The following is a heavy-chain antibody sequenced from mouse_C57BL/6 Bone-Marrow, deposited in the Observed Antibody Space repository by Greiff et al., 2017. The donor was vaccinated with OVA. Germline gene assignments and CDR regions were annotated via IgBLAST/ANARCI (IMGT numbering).Heavy chain of an antibody. CDR1: GFTFSSYA. Sequence: EVQLVESGGGLVKPGGSLKLSCAASGFTFSSYAMSWVRQTPEKRLEWVATISDGGSYTYYPDNVKGRFTISRDNAKNNLYLQMSHLKSENTAMYYCARDQAVVATRAYYAMDYWGQGTSVTVSS. CDR3: ARDQAVVATRAYYAMDY. D-gene: IGHD1-1*01. CDR2: ISDGGSYT. J-gene: IGHJ4*01. V-gene: IGHV5-4*01.